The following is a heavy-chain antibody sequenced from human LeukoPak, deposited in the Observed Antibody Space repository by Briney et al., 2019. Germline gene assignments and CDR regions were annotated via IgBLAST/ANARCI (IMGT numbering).Heavy chain of an antibody. Sequence: ASVKVSCKASGYTFTSYAMNWVRQAPGQGLEWMGWINTNAGNPTYAQGFTGRFVFSLDTSVSTAYLKISSIKAEDTAVYYCARVGSGWYVVYWGQGTLVTVSS. CDR3: ARVGSGWYVVY. CDR1: GYTFTSYA. V-gene: IGHV7-4-1*02. CDR2: INTNAGNP. J-gene: IGHJ4*02. D-gene: IGHD6-19*01.